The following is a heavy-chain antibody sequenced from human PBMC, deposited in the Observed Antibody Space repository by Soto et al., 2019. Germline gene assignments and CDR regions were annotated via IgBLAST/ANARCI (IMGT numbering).Heavy chain of an antibody. D-gene: IGHD3-3*02. V-gene: IGHV3-7*01. Sequence: GGSLRLSCAASGFAFSTYWMTCVRQAPGKGLEWVANIKQDGSEKYYADSVKGRFTISRDNSKNRLYLQMNSLRCEDTAVYYGAREDNKARPFLESVNYSYGTGVWGQGTTGPVSS. CDR1: GFAFSTYW. J-gene: IGHJ6*02. CDR3: AREDNKARPFLESVNYSYGTGV. CDR2: IKQDGSEK.